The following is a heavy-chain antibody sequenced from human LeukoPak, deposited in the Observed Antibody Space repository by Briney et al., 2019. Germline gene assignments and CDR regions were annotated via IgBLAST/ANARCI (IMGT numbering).Heavy chain of an antibody. Sequence: PGGSLRLSCAASGFTFSSYAMSWVRQAPGKGLEWVSAISGSGGSTYYADSVKGRFTISRDNSKNTLYLQMNSLRAEDTAVYYYAKDHINTYYDFCFGYWGQGTLVTVSS. CDR1: GFTFSSYA. CDR3: AKDHINTYYDFCFGY. J-gene: IGHJ4*02. D-gene: IGHD3-3*01. V-gene: IGHV3-23*01. CDR2: ISGSGGST.